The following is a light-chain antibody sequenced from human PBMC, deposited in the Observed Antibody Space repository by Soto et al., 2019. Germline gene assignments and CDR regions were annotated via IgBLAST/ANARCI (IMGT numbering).Light chain of an antibody. V-gene: IGLV2-14*01. CDR1: SSDVGGYDY. Sequence: QSALTQPASVSGSPGQSITISCTGTSSDVGGYDYVSWYQQHPGKAPKLMIYQVSNRPSGVSNRFSGSKSGNTASLTISGLQAEDEANYYCSSYTRSNTLVFGGGTKVTVL. J-gene: IGLJ2*01. CDR3: SSYTRSNTLV. CDR2: QVS.